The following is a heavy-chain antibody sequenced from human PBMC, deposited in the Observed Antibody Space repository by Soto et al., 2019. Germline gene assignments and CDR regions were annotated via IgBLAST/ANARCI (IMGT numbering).Heavy chain of an antibody. D-gene: IGHD2-2*01. CDR3: ANTRGLGLLDA. Sequence: QVHLLESGPGLVKPSGTLSLTCTVSGGSISSRNRWSWVRQSPGKGLEWIGEVSHSGSTNSNPSLKSRVTISLDKSNNQFSLNLESMTAAGAAVYFCANTRGLGLLDAWGKGTTVVVSS. J-gene: IGHJ6*04. CDR2: VSHSGST. V-gene: IGHV4-4*02. CDR1: GGSISSRNR.